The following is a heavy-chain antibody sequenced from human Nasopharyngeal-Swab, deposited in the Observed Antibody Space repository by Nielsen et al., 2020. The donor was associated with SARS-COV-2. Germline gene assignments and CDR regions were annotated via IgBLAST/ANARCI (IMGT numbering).Heavy chain of an antibody. CDR1: TLSFRNYY. CDR2: IIGSGGTI. V-gene: IGHV3-11*04. CDR3: ARDRANWDLDY. J-gene: IGHJ4*02. D-gene: IGHD7-27*01. Sequence: GRSLRPSCAASTLSFRNYYMSCIRPGPGKALEYISYIIGSGGTIYYGDSMKCRFTISRDNAKNSLYLQMNSLRAEDTAVYYCARDRANWDLDYWGQGTLVTVSS.